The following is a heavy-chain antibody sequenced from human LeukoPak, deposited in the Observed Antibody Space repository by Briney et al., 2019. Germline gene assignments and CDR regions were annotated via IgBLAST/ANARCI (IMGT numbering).Heavy chain of an antibody. J-gene: IGHJ4*02. D-gene: IGHD3-22*01. CDR3: ARGSIVVVEN. CDR2: IYHTGST. CDR1: GGSISSGSYY. V-gene: IGHV4-39*01. Sequence: SETLSLTCTVSGGSISSGSYYWGWIRQPPGKGLEWIGSIYHTGSTYYNPSLKSRVTISVDTSKNQFSLKLRSVTAADTAVYYCARGSIVVVENWGQGTLVTVSS.